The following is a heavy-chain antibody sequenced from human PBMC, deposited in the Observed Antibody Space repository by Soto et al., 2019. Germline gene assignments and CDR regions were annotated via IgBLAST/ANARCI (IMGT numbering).Heavy chain of an antibody. V-gene: IGHV3-23*01. J-gene: IGHJ5*02. CDR1: GFTFSSYA. CDR2: ISGIFGST. Sequence: PGGSLRLSCAASGFTFSSYAMSWVRQAPGKGLEWVSLISGIFGSTYYADSVKGRFTISRDNSKNTLYLQMNSLRAEDTAVYYCAKDPKYCSGGSCYSWPSKRFDPWGQGTLVTVSS. CDR3: AKDPKYCSGGSCYSWPSKRFDP. D-gene: IGHD2-15*01.